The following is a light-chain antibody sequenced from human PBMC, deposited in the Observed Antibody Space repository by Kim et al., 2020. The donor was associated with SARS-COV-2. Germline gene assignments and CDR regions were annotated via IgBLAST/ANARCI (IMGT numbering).Light chain of an antibody. CDR1: QSVGTN. V-gene: IGKV3-15*01. CDR3: QQYDDWPPWT. J-gene: IGKJ1*01. CDR2: SAS. Sequence: LPGERATLYCRASQSVGTNLSWYQQRPGQAPRLLIYSASIRAIGIPARFSGSGSGTDFTLTISSLQSEDLAVYYCQQYDDWPPWTFGQGTKVDIK.